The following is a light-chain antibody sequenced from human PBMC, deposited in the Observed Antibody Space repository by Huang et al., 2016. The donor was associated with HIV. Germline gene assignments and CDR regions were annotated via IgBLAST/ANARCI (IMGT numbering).Light chain of an antibody. CDR3: QQYGSSLWT. CDR2: GAA. J-gene: IGKJ1*01. CDR1: QSVTSTS. Sequence: EIVLTQSPGTLSLSPGERATLSCRASQSVTSTSLAWYQQKPVQAPRLLIYGAASRATGSPDRFSGGGSGTDFTLTISRLEPEDFAVYLCQQYGSSLWTFGQGTKVEIK. V-gene: IGKV3-20*01.